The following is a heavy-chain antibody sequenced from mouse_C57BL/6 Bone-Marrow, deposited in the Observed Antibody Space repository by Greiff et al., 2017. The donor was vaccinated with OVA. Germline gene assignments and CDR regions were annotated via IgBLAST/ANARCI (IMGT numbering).Heavy chain of an antibody. V-gene: IGHV1-53*01. J-gene: IGHJ4*01. Sequence: VQLQPSWTELVKPGASVKLSCKASGYTFTSYWMHWVKQRPGQGLEWIGNINPSNGGTNYNEKFKSKATLTVDKSSSAAYMQLSSLTSEDSAVYYCARGGLRRAMDYWGQGTSVTVSS. CDR1: GYTFTSYW. CDR2: INPSNGGT. CDR3: ARGGLRRAMDY. D-gene: IGHD2-4*01.